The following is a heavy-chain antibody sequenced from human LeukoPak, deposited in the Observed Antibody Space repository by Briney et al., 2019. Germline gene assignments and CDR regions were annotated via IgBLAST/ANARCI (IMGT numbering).Heavy chain of an antibody. Sequence: ASVKVSCKASGGTFSSYAISWVRQAPGQGLEWMGRIIPIFGTANYAQKFQGRVTITTDESTSTAYMELSSLRSEDTAVYYCARVPRTTYYYDSSPEYWGQGTLVTVSS. CDR3: ARVPRTTYYYDSSPEY. D-gene: IGHD3-22*01. J-gene: IGHJ4*02. V-gene: IGHV1-69*05. CDR1: GGTFSSYA. CDR2: IIPIFGTA.